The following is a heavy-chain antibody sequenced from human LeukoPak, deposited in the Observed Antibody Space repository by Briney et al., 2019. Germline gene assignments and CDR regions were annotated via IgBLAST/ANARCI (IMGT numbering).Heavy chain of an antibody. J-gene: IGHJ4*02. CDR3: ARPYDSSGYQYFFDY. CDR2: ISPNSGDT. CDR1: GYTFSAYK. D-gene: IGHD3-22*01. Sequence: GASVKVSCEASGYTFSAYKMHWVRQAPGQGPEWMGWISPNSGDTNYAQKFQGRVTMTRDTSTSTVYMELSSLRSEDTAVYYCARPYDSSGYQYFFDYWGQGTLVTVSS. V-gene: IGHV1-2*02.